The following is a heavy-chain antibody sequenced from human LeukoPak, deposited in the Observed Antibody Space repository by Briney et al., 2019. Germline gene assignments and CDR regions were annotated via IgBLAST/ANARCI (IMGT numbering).Heavy chain of an antibody. CDR1: GFTFSSYS. CDR3: ARVVGSQLGPDAFDI. V-gene: IGHV3-48*04. Sequence: PGGSLRLSCAASGFTFSSYSMNWVRQAPGKGLEWVSYISSSSSTIYYADSVKGRFTISRDNAKNSLYLQMNSLRAEDTAVYYCARVVGSQLGPDAFDIWGQGTMVTVSS. J-gene: IGHJ3*02. CDR2: ISSSSSTI. D-gene: IGHD6-6*01.